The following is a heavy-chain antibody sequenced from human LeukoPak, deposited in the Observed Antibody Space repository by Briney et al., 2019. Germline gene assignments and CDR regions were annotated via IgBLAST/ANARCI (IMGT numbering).Heavy chain of an antibody. CDR2: ISGSGDYT. Sequence: GGSLRLSCAASGFTFSSYAMTWARQAPGKGLEWVSSISGSGDYTNYAGSVKGRFTISRDNSKNTLYLQMNSLRAEDTAVYYCAKDDPSLGGAFDIWGQGTMVTVSS. V-gene: IGHV3-23*01. J-gene: IGHJ3*02. CDR3: AKDDPSLGGAFDI. CDR1: GFTFSSYA. D-gene: IGHD1-26*01.